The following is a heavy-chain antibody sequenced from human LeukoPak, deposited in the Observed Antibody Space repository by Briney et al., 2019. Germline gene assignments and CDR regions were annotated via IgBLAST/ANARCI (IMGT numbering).Heavy chain of an antibody. J-gene: IGHJ4*02. CDR1: GGSISSYY. CDR2: IYYSGST. CDR3: ARLKVVPAAPYYFDY. V-gene: IGHV4-59*08. Sequence: PSETLFLTCTVSGGSISSYYWSWIRQPPGKGLEWIGYIYYSGSTNYNPSLKSRVTISVDTSKNQFSLKLSSVTAADTAVYYCARLKVVPAAPYYFDYWGQGTLVTVSS. D-gene: IGHD2-2*01.